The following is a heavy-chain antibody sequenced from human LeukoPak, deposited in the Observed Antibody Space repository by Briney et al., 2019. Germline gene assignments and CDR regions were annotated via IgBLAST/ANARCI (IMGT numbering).Heavy chain of an antibody. D-gene: IGHD2-2*01. J-gene: IGHJ4*02. Sequence: GGSLRLSCAASGFTFSSYWMHWVRQAPGKGLVWVSRINPDGSSTSYADSVKGRFTISRDNAKNTLYLEMNSLRAEDTAVYYCARDRYCTTTRCSDYWGQGTLVTVSS. V-gene: IGHV3-74*01. CDR3: ARDRYCTTTRCSDY. CDR1: GFTFSSYW. CDR2: INPDGSST.